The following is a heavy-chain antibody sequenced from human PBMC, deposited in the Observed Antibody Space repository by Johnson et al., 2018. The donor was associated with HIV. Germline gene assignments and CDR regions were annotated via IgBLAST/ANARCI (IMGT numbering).Heavy chain of an antibody. D-gene: IGHD3-22*01. J-gene: IGHJ3*02. Sequence: VQLVESGGVAVQPGGSLRLSCAASGFSFADYAMHWVRQAPGKGLEWVSGSSWNSGSIGYADSVKGRFTVSRDNAKNSLYLQMNSLKTEDTAVYYCTTTIPYDSSGYYYHVHAFDIWGQGTMVTVSS. CDR3: TTTIPYDSSGYYYHVHAFDI. CDR1: GFSFADYA. V-gene: IGHV3-9*01. CDR2: SSWNSGSI.